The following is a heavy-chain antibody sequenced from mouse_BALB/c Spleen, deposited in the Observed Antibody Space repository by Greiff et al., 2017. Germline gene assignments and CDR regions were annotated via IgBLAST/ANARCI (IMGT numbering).Heavy chain of an antibody. D-gene: IGHD2-14*01. CDR1: GFTFSSYG. CDR3: ARSYYRYDRDAMDY. Sequence: EVMLVESGGGLVQPGGSLKLSCAASGFTFSSYGMSWVRQTPDKRLELVATINSNGGSTYYPDSVKGRFTISRDNAKNTLYLQMSSLKSEDTAMYYCARSYYRYDRDAMDYWGQGTSVTVSS. J-gene: IGHJ4*01. CDR2: INSNGGST. V-gene: IGHV5-6-3*01.